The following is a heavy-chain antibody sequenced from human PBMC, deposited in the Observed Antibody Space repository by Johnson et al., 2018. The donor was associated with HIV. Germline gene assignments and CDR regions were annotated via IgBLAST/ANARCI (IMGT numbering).Heavy chain of an antibody. CDR3: ARDSRISLIVVVSRGGFDI. CDR1: GFTFRSYW. V-gene: IGHV3-7*01. Sequence: VQLVESGGGLVQPGGSLRLSCAASGFTFRSYWMTWFRQTPGKGLEWVANINDGGSEKYYVDSVKGRFTIPRDNAKNSLYLQMNSLRAEDTAVYYCARDSRISLIVVVSRGGFDIWGKGTMVTVSS. J-gene: IGHJ3*02. CDR2: INDGGSEK. D-gene: IGHD3-22*01.